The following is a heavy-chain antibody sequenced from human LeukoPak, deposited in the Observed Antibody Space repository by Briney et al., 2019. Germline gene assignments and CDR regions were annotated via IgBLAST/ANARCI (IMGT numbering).Heavy chain of an antibody. Sequence: PGESLKISCQGSAYIFSTYWIGWVRQMPGKGLEWMAVIYPGDSRTRYNPSFQGQVTISADKTISTAYLQWSSLKASDTAMYYCAVQGTTGTTARRGWFDPWGQGTLVTVSS. V-gene: IGHV5-51*01. CDR2: IYPGDSRT. J-gene: IGHJ5*02. D-gene: IGHD1-1*01. CDR3: AVQGTTGTTARRGWFDP. CDR1: AYIFSTYW.